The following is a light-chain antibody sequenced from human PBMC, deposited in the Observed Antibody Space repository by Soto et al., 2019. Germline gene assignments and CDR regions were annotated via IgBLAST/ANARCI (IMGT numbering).Light chain of an antibody. V-gene: IGKV3-15*01. CDR3: QHYGRSWT. J-gene: IGKJ1*01. Sequence: ETVMTQSPATLSVSPGERATLSCRASQSVNSNLAWYQQKLGQAPRVLIYGASTRATGIPDRFIGTGSGTDFTLTITKLEPEDFAVYYCQHYGRSWTFGQGTKVDI. CDR1: QSVNSN. CDR2: GAS.